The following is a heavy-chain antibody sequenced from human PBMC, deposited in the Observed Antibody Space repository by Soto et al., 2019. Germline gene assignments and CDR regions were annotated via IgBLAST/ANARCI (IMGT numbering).Heavy chain of an antibody. CDR3: ARSTPRSGSYYPPLDY. CDR2: IIPIFGTA. D-gene: IGHD3-10*01. CDR1: GGTFSSYA. Sequence: SVKVSCKASGGTFSSYAISWVRQAPGQGLEWMGGIIPIFGTANYAQKFQGRVTITADESTSTAYMELSSLRSEDTAVYYCARSTPRSGSYYPPLDYWGQGTLVTVSS. V-gene: IGHV1-69*13. J-gene: IGHJ4*02.